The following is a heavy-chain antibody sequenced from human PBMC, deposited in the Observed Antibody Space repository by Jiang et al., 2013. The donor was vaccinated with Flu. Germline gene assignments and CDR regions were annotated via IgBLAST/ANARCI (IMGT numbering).Heavy chain of an antibody. CDR1: GGSVTSETYY. Sequence: LLKPSETLSLTCTVSGGSVTSETYYWVWIRQPPGRGLEWIGSIYYSGSTYYNPSLKSRVTMSVDTSKNQFSLRLTSVTAVDTAVYFCARAQKYSGFELPYFDHWGQGTLVTASS. J-gene: IGHJ4*02. CDR3: ARAQKYSGFELPYFDH. V-gene: IGHV4-39*07. D-gene: IGHD5-12*01. CDR2: IYYSGST.